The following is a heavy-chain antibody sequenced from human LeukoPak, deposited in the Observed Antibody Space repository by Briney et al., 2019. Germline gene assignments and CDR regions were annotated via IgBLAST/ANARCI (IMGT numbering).Heavy chain of an antibody. J-gene: IGHJ4*02. V-gene: IGHV4-34*01. CDR1: GGSIGEYH. Sequence: SETLSLTCTVSGGSIGEYHWNWIRQPPGKGLEWIGEINHSGSTNYNPSLKSRVTISVDTSKNQFSLKLSSVTAADTAVYYCARRRFWSGYYPFDYWGQGTLVTVSS. CDR2: INHSGST. CDR3: ARRRFWSGYYPFDY. D-gene: IGHD3-3*01.